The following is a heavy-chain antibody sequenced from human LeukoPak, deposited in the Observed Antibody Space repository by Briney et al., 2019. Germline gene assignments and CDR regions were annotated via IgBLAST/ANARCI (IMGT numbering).Heavy chain of an antibody. J-gene: IGHJ3*02. CDR3: ARGYSRAAFDI. Sequence: GSLXLSCAASGLTFSSYAMSWVRQGPGRGLEWVSAISGNGGSTYYADSVKGRLTISRDNSKNTLYLQMNSLRAEDTALYYCARGYSRAAFDIWGQGTMVTVSS. D-gene: IGHD2-15*01. CDR2: ISGNGGST. V-gene: IGHV3-23*01. CDR1: GLTFSSYA.